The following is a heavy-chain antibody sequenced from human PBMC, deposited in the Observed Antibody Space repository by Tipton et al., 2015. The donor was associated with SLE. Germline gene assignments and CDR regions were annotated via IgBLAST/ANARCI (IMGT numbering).Heavy chain of an antibody. J-gene: IGHJ2*01. Sequence: SLRLSCAASGFTFSSYWMHWVRQAPGKGVEWVANIKQDGSDKYYVDSVKGRFTLSRDNAKKSLYLQMTSLRGEDSAVYFCAKLGLSYWYFDLWGRGTLVTVSS. CDR2: IKQDGSDK. CDR3: AKLGLSYWYFDL. V-gene: IGHV3-7*01. CDR1: GFTFSSYW. D-gene: IGHD3-3*02.